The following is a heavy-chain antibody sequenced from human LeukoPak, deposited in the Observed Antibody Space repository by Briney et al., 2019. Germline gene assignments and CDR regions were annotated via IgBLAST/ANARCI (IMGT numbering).Heavy chain of an antibody. Sequence: SETLSLTCAVYGGSFSGYYWSWIRQPPGKGLEWIGEINHSGSTNYNQSLKRRVTISVDTSKNQFSLKVSSVTAAGPAVCYCAILPSDYDYVWGSYRSYPGYSFDYWGQGTLVTVSS. CDR1: GGSFSGYY. CDR3: AILPSDYDYVWGSYRSYPGYSFDY. V-gene: IGHV4-34*01. CDR2: INHSGST. J-gene: IGHJ4*02. D-gene: IGHD3-16*02.